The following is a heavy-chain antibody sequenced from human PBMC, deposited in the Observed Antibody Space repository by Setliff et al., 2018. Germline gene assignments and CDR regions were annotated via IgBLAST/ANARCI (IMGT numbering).Heavy chain of an antibody. J-gene: IGHJ4*02. CDR2: IIPIFGTA. CDR3: ARDDGRAAVAEWFFDS. CDR1: GGTFSSYV. V-gene: IGHV1-69*13. Sequence: EASVKVSCKASGGTFSSYVINWVRQAPRQGLEWMGGIIPIFGTANYAQKFQGRVTITADESTNTAYMELSSLRYEDTAVYYCARDDGRAAVAEWFFDSWGQGSLVTVSS. D-gene: IGHD3-3*01.